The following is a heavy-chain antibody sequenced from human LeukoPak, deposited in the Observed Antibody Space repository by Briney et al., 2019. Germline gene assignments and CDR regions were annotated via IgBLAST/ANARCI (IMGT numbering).Heavy chain of an antibody. CDR2: IYYSGST. Sequence: SETLSLTCTVSGGSISSYYWSWIRQPPGKGLEWIGYIYYSGSTNYNPSLKSRVTISVDTSKNQFSLKLSSVTAADTAVYYCARGGYCSSTSCYYSSSWYGGNHDAFGIWGQGTMVTVSS. CDR3: ARGGYCSSTSCYYSSSWYGGNHDAFGI. CDR1: GGSISSYY. J-gene: IGHJ3*02. D-gene: IGHD2-2*03. V-gene: IGHV4-59*01.